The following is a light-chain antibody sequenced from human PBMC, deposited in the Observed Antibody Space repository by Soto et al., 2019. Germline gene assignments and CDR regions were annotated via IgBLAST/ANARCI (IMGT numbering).Light chain of an antibody. CDR1: QSISNY. CDR2: AAF. V-gene: IGKV1-39*01. Sequence: DIQMTQAPSSLSASVGDRVTITCRASQSISNYLNWYRQKPGKAPELLIYAAFYLQSGVPSRFSGSGSGTYFTLTITSLQPEDFATYYCQQSYPRLTFGGGTKVE. J-gene: IGKJ4*01. CDR3: QQSYPRLT.